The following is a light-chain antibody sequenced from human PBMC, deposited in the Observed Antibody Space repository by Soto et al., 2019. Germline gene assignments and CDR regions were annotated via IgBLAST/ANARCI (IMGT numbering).Light chain of an antibody. V-gene: IGKV1-5*01. CDR3: QQYNHYWT. CDR1: QSISSW. J-gene: IGKJ1*01. Sequence: IKMTLSPSTLSASVGDRVTITCRASQSISSWLAWYQQKPGKAPKVLIYDASSLESGVPSRFSGSGSGTEFSLTISSLQPDDFATYYCQQYNHYWTFGQGGKVDVK. CDR2: DAS.